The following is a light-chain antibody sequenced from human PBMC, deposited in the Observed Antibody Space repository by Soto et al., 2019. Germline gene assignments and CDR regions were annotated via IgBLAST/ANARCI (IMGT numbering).Light chain of an antibody. J-gene: IGKJ2*01. CDR1: QGIGNY. CDR2: DAF. CDR3: QMDSNVPYT. V-gene: IGKV1-27*01. Sequence: DIQMTQSPYSLSASVGDRVTITCRASQGIGNYLAWYQQKPGEVVKLLLYDAFTLQSGFPSRFSGSGSGTDFALTIHSLQPDDVATYFCQMDSNVPYTFGPGTKVEIK.